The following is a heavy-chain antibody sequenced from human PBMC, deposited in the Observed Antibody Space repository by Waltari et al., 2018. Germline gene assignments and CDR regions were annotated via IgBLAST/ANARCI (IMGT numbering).Heavy chain of an antibody. D-gene: IGHD6-19*01. Sequence: EVQLLESGGSMVQPGGSLRLSCAASGFIFSTHALAWVRPAPGKGLEWVSALTGSGTTTYYADSVKGRFTISRDASKNMVFLQMNSLRAEDTAIYYCAKRMKISSAFDFWGQGTPVTVSS. CDR2: LTGSGTTT. J-gene: IGHJ4*02. CDR1: GFIFSTHA. CDR3: AKRMKISSAFDF. V-gene: IGHV3-23*01.